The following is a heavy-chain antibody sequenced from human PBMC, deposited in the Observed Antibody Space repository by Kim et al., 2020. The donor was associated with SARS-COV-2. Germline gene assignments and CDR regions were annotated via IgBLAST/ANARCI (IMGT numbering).Heavy chain of an antibody. CDR2: INFSGTT. Sequence: SETLSLTCSVSGDSIVSGGYYWGWTRQHPGKGLEWFAYINFSGTTYSNLPLKSRATISIDTSNNHFSLKVNSVTAADTAVYYCARVVVAGAVDLWGQGTLVTVST. CDR3: ARVVVAGAVDL. D-gene: IGHD2-15*01. CDR1: GDSIVSGGYY. J-gene: IGHJ4*02. V-gene: IGHV4-31*03.